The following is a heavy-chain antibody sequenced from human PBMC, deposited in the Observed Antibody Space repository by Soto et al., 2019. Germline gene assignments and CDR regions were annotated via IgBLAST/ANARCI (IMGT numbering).Heavy chain of an antibody. D-gene: IGHD4-17*01. CDR2: MNPNSGHT. V-gene: IGHV1-8*01. J-gene: IGHJ5*02. CDR1: GSSFTSLD. Sequence: QERLVQSGAGVKKPGASVKASCKPSGSSFTSLDITWVRQFTGQGLEWMGWMNPNSGHTGYAQKFQGRVTMTRNTSISTAYLELSSLKSEDTAVYYCARAPDYGDLGRWFDPWGQGTLVTVSS. CDR3: ARAPDYGDLGRWFDP.